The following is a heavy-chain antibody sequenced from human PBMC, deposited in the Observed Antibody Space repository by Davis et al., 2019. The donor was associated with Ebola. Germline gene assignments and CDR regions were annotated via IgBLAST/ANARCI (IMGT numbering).Heavy chain of an antibody. CDR2: IYYGGGT. D-gene: IGHD6-13*01. J-gene: IGHJ4*02. V-gene: IGHV4-59*08. Sequence: GSLRLSCSVSGDSISRYYWTWIRQSPGKGLEWIGYIYYGGGTKYNPSLTSRATISSDMPKNQFSLKVTSVTAADTAVYYCARSRYGSSFDSWGQGTLVSVSS. CDR1: GDSISRYY. CDR3: ARSRYGSSFDS.